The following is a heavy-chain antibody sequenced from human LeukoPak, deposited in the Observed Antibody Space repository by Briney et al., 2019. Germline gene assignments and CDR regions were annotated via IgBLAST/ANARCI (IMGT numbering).Heavy chain of an antibody. Sequence: SETLSLTCTVSGGSISSYYWSWIRQPAGKGLEWIGRIYTSGSTNYNPSLKSRVTMSVDTSKNQFSLKLSSVTAADTAVCYCARDLYSGYDYGSDYWGQGTLVTVSS. CDR1: GGSISSYY. V-gene: IGHV4-4*07. CDR2: IYTSGST. D-gene: IGHD5-12*01. CDR3: ARDLYSGYDYGSDY. J-gene: IGHJ4*02.